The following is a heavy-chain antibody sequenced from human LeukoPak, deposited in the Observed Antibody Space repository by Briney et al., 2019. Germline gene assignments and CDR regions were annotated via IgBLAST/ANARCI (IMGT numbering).Heavy chain of an antibody. J-gene: IGHJ4*02. CDR1: GGSISSYY. Sequence: SETLSLTCTVSGGSISSYYWSWIRQPPGKGLEWIGYIYYSGSTNYNPSLKSRVTISVDTSKNHFSLKLNSVTAADTAIYYCAKDRGRETKNFDYWGQGTLVTVSS. V-gene: IGHV4-59*01. CDR3: AKDRGRETKNFDY. D-gene: IGHD1-26*01. CDR2: IYYSGST.